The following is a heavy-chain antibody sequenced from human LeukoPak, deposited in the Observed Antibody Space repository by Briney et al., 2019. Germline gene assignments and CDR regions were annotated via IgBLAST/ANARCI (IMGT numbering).Heavy chain of an antibody. CDR1: GGSISSYY. CDR3: ARLLRFHDYGDP. Sequence: PSETLSLTCTVSGGSISSYYWGWIRQPPGKGLEWIGSIYYSGSTYYNPSLKSRVTVSVDTSKNQFSLKLTSVTAADTAVYYCARLLRFHDYGDPWGQGTLVTVSS. V-gene: IGHV4-39*01. D-gene: IGHD4-17*01. J-gene: IGHJ5*02. CDR2: IYYSGST.